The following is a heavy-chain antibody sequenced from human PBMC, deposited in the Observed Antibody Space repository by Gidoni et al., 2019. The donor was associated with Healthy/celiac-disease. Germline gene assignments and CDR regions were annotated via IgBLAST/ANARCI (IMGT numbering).Heavy chain of an antibody. V-gene: IGHV3-30*04. Sequence: QVQLVESGGGVVQPGRSLRLSCAASGFTFSSYAMHWVRQAPGKGLEWVAVISYDGSNKYYADSVKGRFTISRDNSKNTLYLQMNSLRAEDTAVYYCAREDELSANPLGYWGQGTLVTVSS. CDR1: GFTFSSYA. D-gene: IGHD3-16*02. CDR3: AREDELSANPLGY. J-gene: IGHJ4*02. CDR2: ISYDGSNK.